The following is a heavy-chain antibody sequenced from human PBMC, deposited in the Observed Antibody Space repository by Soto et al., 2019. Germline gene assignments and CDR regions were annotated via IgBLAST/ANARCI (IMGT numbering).Heavy chain of an antibody. CDR2: LYNTGST. CDR1: GASISRYY. D-gene: IGHD5-18*01. Sequence: SETLSLTCTVSGASISRYYWSWIRQSPGKGLEWIGYLYNTGSTIYNPSLKSRVTISVDTSKNQFSLKLSSVTAADTAVYYCARHRYSYGVYYFDYWGQGTLVTVSS. V-gene: IGHV4-59*08. CDR3: ARHRYSYGVYYFDY. J-gene: IGHJ4*02.